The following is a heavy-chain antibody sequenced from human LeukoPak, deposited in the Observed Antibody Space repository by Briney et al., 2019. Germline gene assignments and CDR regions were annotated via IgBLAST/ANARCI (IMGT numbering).Heavy chain of an antibody. Sequence: PGGSLRLSCAASGFTFSSYAMSWVRQAPGKGLEWVSAISGSGGSTYYADSVKGRFTISRDNSKNTLYLQMNSLRAEDTAVYYCARKYYDIWSGYSPLDYWGQGTLVTVSS. CDR2: ISGSGGST. D-gene: IGHD3-3*01. J-gene: IGHJ4*02. CDR3: ARKYYDIWSGYSPLDY. V-gene: IGHV3-23*01. CDR1: GFTFSSYA.